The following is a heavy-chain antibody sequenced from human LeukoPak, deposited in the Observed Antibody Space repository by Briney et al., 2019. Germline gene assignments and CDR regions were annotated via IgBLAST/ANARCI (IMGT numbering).Heavy chain of an antibody. CDR1: GGTFSSYA. Sequence: ASVKVSCKASGGTFSSYAISWVRQAPGQGLEWMGGIIPIFGTANYAQKFQGRVTITADESTSTAYTELSSLRSEDTAVYYCARDTHYSSGWYSFWYFDLWGRGTLVTVSS. D-gene: IGHD6-19*01. V-gene: IGHV1-69*13. J-gene: IGHJ2*01. CDR3: ARDTHYSSGWYSFWYFDL. CDR2: IIPIFGTA.